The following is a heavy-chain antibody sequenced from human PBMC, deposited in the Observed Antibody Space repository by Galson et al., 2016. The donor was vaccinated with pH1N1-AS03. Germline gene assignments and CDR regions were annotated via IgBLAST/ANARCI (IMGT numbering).Heavy chain of an antibody. V-gene: IGHV1-69*06. J-gene: IGHJ6*02. D-gene: IGHD1-14*01. Sequence: SVKVSCKASGGIFNSNAITWVRQAPGQGLEWMGGIIGIFGTTNYAQKFQGRVTITADKSASLVYMELSSLTSEDTAVYYCARGGGYHRTHPLDVWGQGTTVTVSS. CDR2: IIGIFGTT. CDR1: GGIFNSNA. CDR3: ARGGGYHRTHPLDV.